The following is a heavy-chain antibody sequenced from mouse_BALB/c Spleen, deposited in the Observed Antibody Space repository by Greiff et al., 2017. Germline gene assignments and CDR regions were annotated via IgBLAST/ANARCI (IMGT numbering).Heavy chain of an antibody. CDR3: ARGHDGADVFAY. Sequence: EVQLVESGGGLVKPGGSLKLSCAASGFTFSSYAMSWVRQTPEKRLEWVASISSGGSTYYPDSVKGRFTISRDNARNILYLQMSSLRSEDTAMYYCARGHDGADVFAYWGQGTLVTVSA. CDR2: ISSGGST. CDR1: GFTFSSYA. V-gene: IGHV5-6-5*01. D-gene: IGHD2-12*01. J-gene: IGHJ3*01.